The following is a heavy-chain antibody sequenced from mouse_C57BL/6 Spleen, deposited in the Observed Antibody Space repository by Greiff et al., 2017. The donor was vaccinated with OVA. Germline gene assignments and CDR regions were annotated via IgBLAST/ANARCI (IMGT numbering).Heavy chain of an antibody. Sequence: EVKLMESGGGLVQPGGSMKLSCVASGFTFSNYWMNWVRQSPEKGLEWVAQIRLKSDNYATHYAESVKGRFTISRDDSKSSVYLQMNNLRAEDTGIYYCTDYYGLYYAMDYWGQGTSVTVSS. J-gene: IGHJ4*01. CDR1: GFTFSNYW. D-gene: IGHD2-1*01. CDR3: TDYYGLYYAMDY. CDR2: IRLKSDNYAT. V-gene: IGHV6-3*01.